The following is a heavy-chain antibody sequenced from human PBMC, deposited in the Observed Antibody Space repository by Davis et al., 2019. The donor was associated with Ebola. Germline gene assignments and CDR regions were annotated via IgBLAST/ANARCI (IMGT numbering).Heavy chain of an antibody. J-gene: IGHJ4*02. CDR2: IIPILGIA. Sequence: SVKVSCKASGYTFTGYYMHWVRQAPGQGLEWMGRIIPILGIANYAQKFQGRVTITADKSTSTAYMELSSLRSEDTAVYYCARDHGANDYWGQGTLVTVSS. CDR3: ARDHGANDY. D-gene: IGHD4-17*01. V-gene: IGHV1-69*04. CDR1: GYTFTGYY.